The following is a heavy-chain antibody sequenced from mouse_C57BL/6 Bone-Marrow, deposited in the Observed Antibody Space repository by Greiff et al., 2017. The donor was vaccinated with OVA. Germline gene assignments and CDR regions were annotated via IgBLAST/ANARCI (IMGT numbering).Heavy chain of an antibody. Sequence: EVKLQESGGGLVQPGDSLSLSCAASGFTFTNYYMSWVRQPPGKALEWLAFIRNKPNGSTTEYSASVKGRFPISRDHSQSILYLQMNALRAEDSATYYCARYIGRVAVDDWGYWGQGTALTVSS. D-gene: IGHD1-1*01. CDR1: GFTFTNYY. V-gene: IGHV7-3*01. J-gene: IGHJ2*01. CDR3: ARYIGRVAVDDWGY. CDR2: IRNKPNGSTT.